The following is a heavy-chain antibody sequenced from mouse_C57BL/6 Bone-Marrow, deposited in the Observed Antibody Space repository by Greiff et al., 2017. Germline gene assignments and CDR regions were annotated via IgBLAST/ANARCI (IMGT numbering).Heavy chain of an antibody. D-gene: IGHD2-3*01. CDR3: AREGLYDGYYWFAY. V-gene: IGHV1-85*01. CDR1: GYTFTSYD. J-gene: IGHJ3*01. CDR2: IYPRDGST. Sequence: VQVVESGPELVKPGASVKLSCKASGYTFTSYDINWVKQRPGQGLEWIGWIYPRDGSTKYNEKFKGKATLTVDTSSSTAYMELHSLTSEDSAVYFCAREGLYDGYYWFAYWGQGTLVTVSA.